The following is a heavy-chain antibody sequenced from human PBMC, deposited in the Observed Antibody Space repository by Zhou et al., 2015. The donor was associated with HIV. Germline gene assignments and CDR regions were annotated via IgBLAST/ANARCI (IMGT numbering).Heavy chain of an antibody. CDR3: AAISITMIPNWFDP. Sequence: QMQLVQSGPEVKKPGTSVKVSCKASGFTFTSSAVQWVRQARGQRLEWIGWIVVGSGNTNYAQKFQERVTITRDMSTSTAYMELSSLRSEDTAVYYCAAISITMIPNWFDPWGQGTLVTVSS. J-gene: IGHJ5*02. D-gene: IGHD3-22*01. V-gene: IGHV1-58*01. CDR2: IVVGSGNT. CDR1: GFTFTSSA.